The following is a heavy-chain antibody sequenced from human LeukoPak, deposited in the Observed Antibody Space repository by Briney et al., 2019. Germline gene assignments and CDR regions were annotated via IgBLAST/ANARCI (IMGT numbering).Heavy chain of an antibody. CDR1: GYTFTSYG. V-gene: IGHV1-18*01. D-gene: IGHD3-9*01. CDR3: ARDFRSYDILTGDPSELEP. J-gene: IGHJ5*02. Sequence: ASVNVSCTASGYTFTSYGISWVRQAPGQGLEWMGWISAYNGNTNYAQKLQGRVTMTTDTSTSTAYMELRSLRSDATAVYYCARDFRSYDILTGDPSELEPWGQGTLVTVSS. CDR2: ISAYNGNT.